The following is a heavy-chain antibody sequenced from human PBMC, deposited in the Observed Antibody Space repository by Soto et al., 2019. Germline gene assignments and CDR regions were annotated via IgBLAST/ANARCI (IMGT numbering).Heavy chain of an antibody. Sequence: SVKVSCMASGGTFSSSAISWVRQAPGQGLEWMGGIVPIFNTANYAQKFQGRVTITADESTSTAYMELSRLRSEDTAVFYCARSTGWYEGAFDIWGQGTMVTVSS. V-gene: IGHV1-69*13. CDR2: IVPIFNTA. J-gene: IGHJ3*02. CDR1: GGTFSSSA. CDR3: ARSTGWYEGAFDI. D-gene: IGHD6-19*01.